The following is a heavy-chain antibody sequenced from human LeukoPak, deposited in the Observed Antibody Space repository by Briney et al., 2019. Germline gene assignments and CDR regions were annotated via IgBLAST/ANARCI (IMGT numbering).Heavy chain of an antibody. CDR2: ISGDGGSI. Sequence: GGSLRLSCAASGFTFDDYAIYWVRQGPGKGLEWVSLISGDGGSIYYADSVKGRFTISRDNSKNSLYLQMNSLRTEDTALYYCAKEDYRSSWYALDYWGQGTLVTVSS. J-gene: IGHJ4*02. V-gene: IGHV3-43*02. CDR3: AKEDYRSSWYALDY. D-gene: IGHD6-13*01. CDR1: GFTFDDYA.